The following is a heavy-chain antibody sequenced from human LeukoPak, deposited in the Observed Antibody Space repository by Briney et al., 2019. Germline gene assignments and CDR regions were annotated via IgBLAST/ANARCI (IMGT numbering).Heavy chain of an antibody. Sequence: PGGSLRLSCAASGFTFSDYYMSWIRQAPGKGLEWVSYISSSGSTIYYADSVKGRFTISRDNAKNSLYLQMNSLRAEDTAVYYCARVDSSSWYGYYYYYMDVWGKGTTVTVSS. V-gene: IGHV3-11*01. CDR1: GFTFSDYY. D-gene: IGHD6-13*01. CDR2: ISSSGSTI. CDR3: ARVDSSSWYGYYYYYMDV. J-gene: IGHJ6*03.